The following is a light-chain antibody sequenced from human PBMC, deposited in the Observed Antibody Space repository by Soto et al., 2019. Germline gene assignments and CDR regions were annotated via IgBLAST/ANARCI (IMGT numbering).Light chain of an antibody. CDR1: QSISSW. CDR3: QEYNSHSRYT. J-gene: IGKJ2*01. V-gene: IGKV1-5*03. CDR2: TAS. Sequence: DIQMTQSPSTRSASVGERVTITYRASQSISSWLAWYQQKPGKAPKLLIYTASSLESGVPSRFSGSGSGTEFTLTISSLQPDDFATYYCQEYNSHSRYTFGQGTKLEIK.